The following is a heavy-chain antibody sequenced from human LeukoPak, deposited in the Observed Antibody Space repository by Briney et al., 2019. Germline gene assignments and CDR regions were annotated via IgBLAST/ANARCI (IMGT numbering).Heavy chain of an antibody. CDR3: ARGSGFLDV. Sequence: ASVRVSCKASGYTFSGYYIHWVRQAPGQGLEWMGWIIPDSGGTNYAQNFQGRVTMTRDTSLNTAYMDLTTLKSDDTAVYYCARGSGFLDVWGQGTTVTVSS. V-gene: IGHV1-2*02. J-gene: IGHJ6*02. CDR1: GYTFSGYY. CDR2: IIPDSGGT. D-gene: IGHD6-25*01.